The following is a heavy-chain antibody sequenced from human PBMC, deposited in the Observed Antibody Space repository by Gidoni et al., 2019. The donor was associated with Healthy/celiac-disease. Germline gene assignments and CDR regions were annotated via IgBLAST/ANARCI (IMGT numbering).Heavy chain of an antibody. CDR3: ARGSIAAALNYFDY. V-gene: IGHV4-39*01. CDR1: GCPISSCSYF. D-gene: IGHD6-13*01. J-gene: IGHJ4*02. Sequence: QLQLPESGPGLVKPSETLFLPCTFPGCPISSCSYFWGWIRQPPGKGLEWSGSIYYSGSTYYNPSLKSRVTISVDTSKNQFSLKLSSVTAADTAVYYCARGSIAAALNYFDYWGQGTLVTVSS. CDR2: IYYSGST.